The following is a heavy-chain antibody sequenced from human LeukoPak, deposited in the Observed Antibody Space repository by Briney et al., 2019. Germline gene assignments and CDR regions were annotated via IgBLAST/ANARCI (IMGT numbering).Heavy chain of an antibody. CDR3: ARDYGAWSY. V-gene: IGHV3-48*01. CDR2: ISSSSSTI. D-gene: IGHD4-17*01. Sequence: GGSLRLSCAASGFTFSSYSMNWVRQAPGKGLEWVSYISSSSSTIYYADSVKGRFTISRDNAKNSLYLQMNSLRAEDTAVYYCARDYGAWSYWGQGTLVTVSS. CDR1: GFTFSSYS. J-gene: IGHJ4*02.